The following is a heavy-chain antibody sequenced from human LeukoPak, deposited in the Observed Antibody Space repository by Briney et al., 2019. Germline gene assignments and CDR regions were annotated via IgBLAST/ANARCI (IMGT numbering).Heavy chain of an antibody. CDR2: NGDT. CDR3: ARDHFYCSSTTCYGETIDY. D-gene: IGHD2-2*01. V-gene: IGHV1-18*01. Sequence: NGDTNYAQKLQGRVTMTPDTSTSTAYMELRSLRSDDTAVFYCARDHFYCSSTTCYGETIDYWGQGTLVTVSS. J-gene: IGHJ4*02.